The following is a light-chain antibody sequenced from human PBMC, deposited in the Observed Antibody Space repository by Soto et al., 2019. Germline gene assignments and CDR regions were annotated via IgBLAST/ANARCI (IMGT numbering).Light chain of an antibody. V-gene: IGKV1-12*01. J-gene: IGKJ2*01. CDR1: QSLDNW. Sequence: DIQMTQSPSSVSASVGDTVTISCRASQSLDNWLAWYQQKPGNAPRLLIYAAYTLENGVPSRFSGSGSGSDFTLTISSLQPEDFATCYCQQAKSFPYTFGQGTKVEI. CDR3: QQAKSFPYT. CDR2: AAY.